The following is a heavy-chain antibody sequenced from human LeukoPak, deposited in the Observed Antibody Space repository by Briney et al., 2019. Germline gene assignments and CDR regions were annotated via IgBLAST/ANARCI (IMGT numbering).Heavy chain of an antibody. CDR2: ISSDSSNI. CDR3: ARDLRRWELPHDY. Sequence: QPGGSLRLSCAVSGFTFISYSMNWVRQAPGKGLEWVSYISSDSSNIYYADSVNGRFTISRDNAKNSLYLQMNSLRAEDTAVYYCARDLRRWELPHDYWGQGTLVTVSS. V-gene: IGHV3-48*01. D-gene: IGHD1-26*01. CDR1: GFTFISYS. J-gene: IGHJ4*02.